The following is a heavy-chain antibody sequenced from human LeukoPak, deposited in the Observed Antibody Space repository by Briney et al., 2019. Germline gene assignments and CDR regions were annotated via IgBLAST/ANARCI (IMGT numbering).Heavy chain of an antibody. CDR3: ARGPAANSGNYYVGDY. CDR1: GFTFSRSW. CDR2: INDDGSTT. Sequence: GGSLRLSCAASGFTFSRSWMHWVRQAPGKGLVWVSRINDDGSTTSYADSVKGRFTISRDNAKKTLFLQMNSLGAEDTGVYYCARGPAANSGNYYVGDYWGQGTLVTVSS. V-gene: IGHV3-74*01. D-gene: IGHD1-26*01. J-gene: IGHJ4*02.